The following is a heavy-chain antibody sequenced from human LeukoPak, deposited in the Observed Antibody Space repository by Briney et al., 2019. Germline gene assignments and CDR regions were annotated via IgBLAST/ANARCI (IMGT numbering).Heavy chain of an antibody. J-gene: IGHJ5*02. CDR3: ATHWFDP. Sequence: GSSVKVSCKASGGTFSSYAISWVRQAPGKGLEWMGGFDPEDGETIYAQKFQGRVTMTEDTSTDTAYMELSSLRSEDTAVYYCATHWFDPWGQGTLVTVSS. CDR1: GGTFSSYA. CDR2: FDPEDGET. V-gene: IGHV1-24*01.